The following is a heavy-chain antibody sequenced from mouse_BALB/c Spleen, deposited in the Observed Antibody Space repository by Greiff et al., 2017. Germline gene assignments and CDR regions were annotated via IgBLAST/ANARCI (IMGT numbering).Heavy chain of an antibody. J-gene: IGHJ1*01. V-gene: IGHV5-4*02. CDR2: ISDGGSYT. D-gene: IGHD1-1*02. CDR3: ARGGVARYWYFDV. CDR1: GFTFSDYY. Sequence: EVQGVESGGGLVKPGGSLKLSCAASGFTFSDYYMYWVRQTPEKRLEWVATISDGGSYTYYPDSVKGRFTISRDNAKNNLYLQMSSLKSEDTAMYYCARGGVARYWYFDVWGAGTTVTVSS.